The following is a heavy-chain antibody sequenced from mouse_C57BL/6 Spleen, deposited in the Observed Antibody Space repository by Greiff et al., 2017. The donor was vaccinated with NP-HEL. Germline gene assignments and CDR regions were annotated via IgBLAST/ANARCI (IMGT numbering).Heavy chain of an antibody. V-gene: IGHV1-69*01. J-gene: IGHJ2*01. D-gene: IGHD2-4*01. Sequence: QVQLQQPGAELVMPGASVKLSCKASGYTFTSYWMHWVKQRPGQGLEWIGEIDPSDSYTNYNQKFKGKATLTVDKSSSTAYMQLSSLTSEDSAVYCCASYDYDYWGQGTTLTVSS. CDR1: GYTFTSYW. CDR2: IDPSDSYT. CDR3: ASYDYDY.